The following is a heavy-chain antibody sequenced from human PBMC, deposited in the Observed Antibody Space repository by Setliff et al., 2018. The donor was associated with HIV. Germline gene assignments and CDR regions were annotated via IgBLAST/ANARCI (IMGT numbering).Heavy chain of an antibody. CDR3: ARAPGTSMIVVVTHVAFDI. J-gene: IGHJ3*02. V-gene: IGHV4-38-2*01. CDR2: IYYSGST. Sequence: SSETLSLTCVVSAYSISSGYYWGWIRQSPRKGLEWIGSIYYSGSTYYNPSLKSRVTISLDASKNRVSLNLTSVTAADTAVYYCARAPGTSMIVVVTHVAFDIWGQGTMVTVSS. D-gene: IGHD3-22*01. CDR1: AYSISSGYY.